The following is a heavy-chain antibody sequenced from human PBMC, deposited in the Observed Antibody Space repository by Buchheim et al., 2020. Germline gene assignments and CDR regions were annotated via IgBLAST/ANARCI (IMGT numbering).Heavy chain of an antibody. Sequence: EVQFLDSGGGLVQPGGSLRLSCAASGFTLTDHGVSWVRQAPGKGLEWVSAISGSGGSTYYADSVKGRFTISRDNSKNTLYLQMNSLRAEDTAVYYCGIAVAGTARGPFDYWGQGTL. D-gene: IGHD6-19*01. CDR1: GFTLTDHG. CDR3: GIAVAGTARGPFDY. CDR2: ISGSGGST. J-gene: IGHJ4*02. V-gene: IGHV3-23*01.